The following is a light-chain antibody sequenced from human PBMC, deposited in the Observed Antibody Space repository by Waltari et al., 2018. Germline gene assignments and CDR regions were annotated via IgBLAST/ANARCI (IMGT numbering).Light chain of an antibody. CDR2: RDN. CDR3: QSYDSSLSGVL. Sequence: QSVLTQPPVVSGAPGQRVTISCTGSNSNIGARHDVHWYQQVPGEAPRLLIYRDNNRPSGVPDRFSGSKSGTSASLAITGLQPEDEADYYCQSYDSSLSGVLFGGGTKLTVL. J-gene: IGLJ3*02. V-gene: IGLV1-40*01. CDR1: NSNIGARHD.